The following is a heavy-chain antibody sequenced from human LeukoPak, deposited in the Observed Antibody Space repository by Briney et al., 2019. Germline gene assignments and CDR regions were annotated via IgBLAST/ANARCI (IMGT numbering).Heavy chain of an antibody. D-gene: IGHD4-17*01. V-gene: IGHV3-23*01. Sequence: GGSLRLSCAASGFTFSSYAMSWVRQAPGKGLEWVSAISGSGGSTYYAESVKGRFTISRDNSKNTLYLQMNSLRAEDTAVYYCAKDPYGDYVPFDYWGQGTLVTVSS. J-gene: IGHJ4*02. CDR3: AKDPYGDYVPFDY. CDR1: GFTFSSYA. CDR2: ISGSGGST.